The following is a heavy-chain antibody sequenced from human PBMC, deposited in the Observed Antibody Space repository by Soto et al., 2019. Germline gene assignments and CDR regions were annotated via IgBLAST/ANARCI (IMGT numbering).Heavy chain of an antibody. D-gene: IGHD1-1*01. J-gene: IGHJ4*02. V-gene: IGHV3-23*01. Sequence: DVQLLESGGGLVQPGGSLRFSCAAPGINFLTYAMAWVRQAPGKGLEWVSXXXXXGITYYADSVKGRFTISRDISNSTXXXXXXXXXXXXXXXXXXXXXXXXXWYMDYFDYWGRGSLVTVSS. CDR1: GINFLTYA. CDR2: XXXXGIT. CDR3: XXXXXXXWYMDYFDY.